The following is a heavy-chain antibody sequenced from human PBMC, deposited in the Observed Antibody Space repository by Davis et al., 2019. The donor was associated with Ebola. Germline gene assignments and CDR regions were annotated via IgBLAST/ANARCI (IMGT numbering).Heavy chain of an antibody. J-gene: IGHJ6*02. V-gene: IGHV3-74*01. CDR1: GFTFRSYY. Sequence: GESLKISCAASGFTFRSYYMHWVRQVSGKGLVWVSGIDPDGSRVSYADSVKGRLTISRDNAKDTVYLQMNSLRAEDTAEYYCATLSYGMDVWGQGTTVTVSS. CDR2: IDPDGSRV. CDR3: ATLSYGMDV.